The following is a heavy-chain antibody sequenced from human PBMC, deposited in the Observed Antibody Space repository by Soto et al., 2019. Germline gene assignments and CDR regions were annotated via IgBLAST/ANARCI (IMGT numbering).Heavy chain of an antibody. D-gene: IGHD3-3*01. Sequence: PSETLSLTCTVSGGSISSSSYYWGWIRQPPGKGLEWIGSIYYSGSTYYNPSLKSRVTISVDTSKNQFSLKLSSVTAADTAVYYCASFSDYDFWSGYYIPTTFDYWGQGTLVTVSS. CDR1: GGSISSSSYY. J-gene: IGHJ4*02. CDR2: IYYSGST. V-gene: IGHV4-39*01. CDR3: ASFSDYDFWSGYYIPTTFDY.